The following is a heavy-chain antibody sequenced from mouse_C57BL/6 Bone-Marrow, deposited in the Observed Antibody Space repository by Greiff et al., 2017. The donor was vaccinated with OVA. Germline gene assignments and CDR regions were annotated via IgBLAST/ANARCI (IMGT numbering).Heavy chain of an antibody. J-gene: IGHJ4*01. CDR1: GYTFTSYT. CDR2: INPSSGYT. CDR3: ARGGTTGGMDY. Sequence: VQLQQSGAELARPGASVKMSCKASGYTFTSYTMHWVKQRPGQGLEWIGYINPSSGYTKYNQKFKDKATLTADKSSSTAYMQLSSRTSEDSAVYYCARGGTTGGMDYWGQGTSVTVSS. V-gene: IGHV1-4*01. D-gene: IGHD1-1*01.